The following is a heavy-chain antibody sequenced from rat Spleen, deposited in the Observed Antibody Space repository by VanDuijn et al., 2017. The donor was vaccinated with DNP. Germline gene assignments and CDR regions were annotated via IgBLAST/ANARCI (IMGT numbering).Heavy chain of an antibody. Sequence: EVQVVESGGGLVQPGGSLKLSCAASGFTFGDYYMSWVRQSPTRGLEWVTSISSDGGNTYYRDSVKGRFTVSRDNAKSSLYLQMDSLRSEDTATYYCARHVLPLRVWDYWGQGVMVTVSS. V-gene: IGHV5-25*01. CDR1: GFTFGDYY. CDR3: ARHVLPLRVWDY. J-gene: IGHJ2*01. D-gene: IGHD1-4*01. CDR2: ISSDGGNT.